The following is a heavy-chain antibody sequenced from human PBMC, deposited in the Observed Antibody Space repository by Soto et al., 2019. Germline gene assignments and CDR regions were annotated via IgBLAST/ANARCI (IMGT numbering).Heavy chain of an antibody. V-gene: IGHV1-69*08. CDR3: AREDRDRETGLVDGMDV. Sequence: QVQLVQSWAEVKKPGSSVKVSCKASGGTFSRYSITWVRQATGHGLEWIGRIIPIFGIASYAQKFQGRVTIIADESTSTAYMELSSRRSDDTAVYYCAREDRDRETGLVDGMDVWGQGTTVTVSS. CDR2: IIPIFGIA. CDR1: GGTFSRYS. D-gene: IGHD1-1*01. J-gene: IGHJ6*02.